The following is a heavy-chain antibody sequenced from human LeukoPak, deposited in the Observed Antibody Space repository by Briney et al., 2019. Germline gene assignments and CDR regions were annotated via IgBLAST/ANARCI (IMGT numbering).Heavy chain of an antibody. V-gene: IGHV4-39*07. J-gene: IGHJ5*02. D-gene: IGHD3-9*01. Sequence: SETLSLTCTVSGGSISSNNYYWGWIRQPPGKGLEWIGSIYYSGSTYYNPSLKSRVTISVDTSKNQFSPKLSSVTAADTAVYYCARVRNRRYSTWGQGTLVTVSS. CDR3: ARVRNRRYST. CDR1: GGSISSNNYY. CDR2: IYYSGST.